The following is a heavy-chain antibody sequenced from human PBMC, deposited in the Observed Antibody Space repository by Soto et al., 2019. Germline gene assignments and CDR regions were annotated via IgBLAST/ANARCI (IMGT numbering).Heavy chain of an antibody. CDR2: INHSGST. CDR1: GGSFSGYY. V-gene: IGHV4-34*01. J-gene: IGHJ6*02. CDR3: ARVSGIYYYGMDV. D-gene: IGHD3-10*01. Sequence: QVQLQQWGAGLLKPSETLSLTCAVYGGSFSGYYWSWIRQPPGKGLEWIGEINHSGSTNYNPSLKRRVTXSXDXXKHQVSLKLSSVTAADTAVYYCARVSGIYYYGMDVWGQGTTVTVSS.